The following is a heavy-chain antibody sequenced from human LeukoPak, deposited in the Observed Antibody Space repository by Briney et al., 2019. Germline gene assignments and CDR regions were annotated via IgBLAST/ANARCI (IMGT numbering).Heavy chain of an antibody. CDR1: AGSISSGSHY. J-gene: IGHJ4*02. CDR3: ARGTTMVRGVILDY. D-gene: IGHD3-10*01. Sequence: PSETLSLTCTVSAGSISSGSHYWRWIRQPAGTELEWLGRIYTSRSTNYNPSLKSRVTISVDTSKNQFSLKQSSVTAADTAVYYCARGTTMVRGVILDYWGQGTLVTVPS. CDR2: IYTSRST. V-gene: IGHV4-61*02.